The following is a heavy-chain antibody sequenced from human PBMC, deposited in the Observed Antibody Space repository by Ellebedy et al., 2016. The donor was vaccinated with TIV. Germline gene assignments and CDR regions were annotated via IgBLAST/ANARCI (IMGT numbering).Heavy chain of an antibody. J-gene: IGHJ5*02. D-gene: IGHD1-1*01. Sequence: GGSLRLSXAASGFTFNNYAMSWIRQAPGKGLEWVSSINNSGTSAYYADSVKGRFTISRDNSKNTLFLQMNSLRVEDTAVYYCARNWKHDENWFNPWGQGVLVTVSS. CDR3: ARNWKHDENWFNP. CDR2: INNSGTSA. CDR1: GFTFNNYA. V-gene: IGHV3-23*01.